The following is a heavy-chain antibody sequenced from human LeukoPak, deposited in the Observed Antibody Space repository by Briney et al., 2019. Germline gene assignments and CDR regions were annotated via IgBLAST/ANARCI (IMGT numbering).Heavy chain of an antibody. D-gene: IGHD3-3*01. CDR1: GGSISSGSYY. CDR2: IYTSGST. J-gene: IGHJ5*02. CDR3: ARDVQPARFLEWSHSWFDP. V-gene: IGHV4-61*02. Sequence: SQTLSLTCTVSGGSISSGSYYWSWIRQPAGKGLEWIGRIYTSGSTNYNPSLESRVTISVDTSKNQFSLKLSSVTAADTAVYYCARDVQPARFLEWSHSWFDPWGQGTLVTVSS.